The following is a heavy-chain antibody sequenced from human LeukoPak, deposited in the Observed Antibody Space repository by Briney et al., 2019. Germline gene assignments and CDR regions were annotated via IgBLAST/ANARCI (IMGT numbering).Heavy chain of an antibody. CDR3: AKDQGLRYPFYYFDY. CDR2: ISGSGGST. V-gene: IGHV3-23*01. Sequence: GGSLRLSCAASGFTFSSYAMSWVRQAPGKGLEWVSAISGSGGSTYYADSVKGRFTISRNNSKNTLYLQMNSLRAEDTAVYYCAKDQGLRYPFYYFDYWGQGTLVTVSS. J-gene: IGHJ4*02. CDR1: GFTFSSYA. D-gene: IGHD5-12*01.